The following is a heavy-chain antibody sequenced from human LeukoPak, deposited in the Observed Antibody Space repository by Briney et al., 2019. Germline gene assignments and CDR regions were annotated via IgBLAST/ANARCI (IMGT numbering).Heavy chain of an antibody. V-gene: IGHV3-23*03. J-gene: IGHJ4*02. CDR2: ISGGGSYT. CDR1: GFTFSNYG. Sequence: PGGSLRLSCAASGFTFSNYGMSWVRQAPGKGLQWVTVISGGGSYTEYEDLVKGRFTISRDNAKNSLSLQMNSLTVEDTAIYFCAKDVVVKRYIDFWGQGTLVTVSS. CDR3: AKDVVVKRYIDF. D-gene: IGHD2-15*01.